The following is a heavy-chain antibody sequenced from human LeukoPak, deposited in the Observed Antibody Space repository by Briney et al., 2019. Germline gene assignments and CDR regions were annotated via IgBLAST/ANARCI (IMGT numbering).Heavy chain of an antibody. CDR1: GFTFSGYA. Sequence: GRSLRLSCAASGFTFSGYAMHWVRQAPGKGLEWVAVISYDGSNKYYADSVKGRFTISRGNSKNTLYLQMNSLRAEDTAVYYCARDRANWGIGDAFDIWGQGTMVTVSS. V-gene: IGHV3-30*04. D-gene: IGHD7-27*01. CDR2: ISYDGSNK. J-gene: IGHJ3*02. CDR3: ARDRANWGIGDAFDI.